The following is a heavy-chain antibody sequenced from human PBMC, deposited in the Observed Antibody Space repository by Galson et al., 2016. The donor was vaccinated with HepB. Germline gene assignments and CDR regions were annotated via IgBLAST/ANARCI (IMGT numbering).Heavy chain of an antibody. V-gene: IGHV3-11*06. D-gene: IGHD1-1*01. CDR2: IRSRSSYT. CDR3: ARDPQLGSLWYFDL. Sequence: SLRLSCAVSGFNFSDFYMIWIRQAPGKGLEWISYIRSRSSYTNYADSVKGRFTISRDNAKNSLYLQMNSLRAEDTAVYYCARDPQLGSLWYFDLWGRGTLVTVSS. CDR1: GFNFSDFY. J-gene: IGHJ2*01.